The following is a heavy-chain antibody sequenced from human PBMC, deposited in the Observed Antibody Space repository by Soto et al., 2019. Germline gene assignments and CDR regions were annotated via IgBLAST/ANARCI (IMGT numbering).Heavy chain of an antibody. D-gene: IGHD6-13*01. V-gene: IGHV4-61*01. CDR1: GGSVSSGSYY. J-gene: IGHJ4*02. Sequence: SETLSLTCTVSGGSVSSGSYYWSWIRQPPGKGLEWIGYIYYSGSTNYNPSLKSRVTISVDTSKNQFSLKLSSVTAADTAVYYCASSYSSSWYDFDYWGQGTLVTVSS. CDR3: ASSYSSSWYDFDY. CDR2: IYYSGST.